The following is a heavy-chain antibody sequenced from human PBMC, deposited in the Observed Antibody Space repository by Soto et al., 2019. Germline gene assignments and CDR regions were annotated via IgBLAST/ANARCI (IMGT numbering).Heavy chain of an antibody. J-gene: IGHJ4*02. Sequence: PSETLSLTCTVSGASISSGDYFWSWIRQSPGKGLEWIGYIYDSGSSYYNPSLQSRVTMSVDTSKNQFSLKLSSVTAADTAVYYCAREKGYISGPKNSDYWGQGTLVTVS. CDR1: GASISSGDYF. V-gene: IGHV4-30-4*01. CDR2: IYDSGSS. CDR3: AREKGYISGPKNSDY. D-gene: IGHD5-18*01.